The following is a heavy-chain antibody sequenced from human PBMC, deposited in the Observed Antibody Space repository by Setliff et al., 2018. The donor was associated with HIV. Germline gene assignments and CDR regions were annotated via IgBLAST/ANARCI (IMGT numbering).Heavy chain of an antibody. V-gene: IGHV1-58*02. CDR1: GGTFSSYA. CDR3: ARDGRHDRSGWYVIHQYFKH. D-gene: IGHD6-19*01. Sequence: SVKVSCKASGGTFSSYAISWVRQARGQRLEWIGWIVVGSGNTNYAQKFQERVTITRDMSTSRAYMELSGLRTEDTAVYYCARDGRHDRSGWYVIHQYFKHWGQGTLVTVSS. J-gene: IGHJ1*01. CDR2: IVVGSGNT.